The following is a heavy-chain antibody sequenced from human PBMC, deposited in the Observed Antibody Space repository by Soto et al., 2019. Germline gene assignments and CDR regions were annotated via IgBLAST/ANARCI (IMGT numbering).Heavy chain of an antibody. J-gene: IGHJ6*03. Sequence: PSETLSLTCTVSGGSISSYYWSWIRQPPGKGLEWIGYIYYSGSTNYNPSLKSRVTISVDTSKNQFSLKLSSVTAADTAVYYCARRNGGYCSGGSCYRARYYYYYMDVWGKGTTGTGSS. V-gene: IGHV4-59*08. CDR2: IYYSGST. D-gene: IGHD2-15*01. CDR3: ARRNGGYCSGGSCYRARYYYYYMDV. CDR1: GGSISSYY.